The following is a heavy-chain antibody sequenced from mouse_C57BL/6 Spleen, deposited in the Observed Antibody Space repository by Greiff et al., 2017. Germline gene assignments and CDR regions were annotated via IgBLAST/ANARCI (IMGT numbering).Heavy chain of an antibody. V-gene: IGHV1-4*01. D-gene: IGHD3-2*02. CDR1: GYTFTSYT. J-gene: IGHJ4*01. Sequence: QVQLQQSGAELARPGASVKMSCKASGYTFTSYTMHWVKQRPGQGLEWIGYINPSSGYTKYNQKFKDKATLPADKSSSTAYMQLSSLTSEDSAVYYGTREDSSGYFYAMDYWGQGTSVTVSS. CDR2: INPSSGYT. CDR3: TREDSSGYFYAMDY.